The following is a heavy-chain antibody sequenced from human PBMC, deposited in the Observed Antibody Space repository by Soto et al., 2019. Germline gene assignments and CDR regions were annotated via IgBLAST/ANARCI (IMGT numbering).Heavy chain of an antibody. Sequence: PSETLSLTCAVYGGSFSGYYWNWIRQPPGKGLEWIGEINHSGSTYYNPSLKSRVTISVDTSKNQFSLKLSSVTAADTAVYYCARDKITGLFDYWGQGTLVTVSS. CDR2: INHSGST. CDR1: GGSFSGYY. CDR3: ARDKITGLFDY. D-gene: IGHD2-8*02. V-gene: IGHV4-34*01. J-gene: IGHJ4*02.